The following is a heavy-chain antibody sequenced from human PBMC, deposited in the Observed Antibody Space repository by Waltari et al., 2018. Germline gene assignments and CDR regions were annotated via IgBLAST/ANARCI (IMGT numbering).Heavy chain of an antibody. D-gene: IGHD6-25*01. CDR3: VRLVGAAVDY. Sequence: QVQLQQSGPGLVKPSQTLSLTCAISGDRVSSDSTAWHWIRQSPSSGLGWLGRTYDRSKWYNDDALSVKSRITLNPDTSKNQFSLQLKSVTPEDTAVYYCVRLVGAAVDYWGQGTLVTVSS. V-gene: IGHV6-1*01. CDR2: TYDRSKWYN. J-gene: IGHJ4*02. CDR1: GDRVSSDSTA.